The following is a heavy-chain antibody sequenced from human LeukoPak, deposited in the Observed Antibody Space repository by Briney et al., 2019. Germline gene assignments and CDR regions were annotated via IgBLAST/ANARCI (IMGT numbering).Heavy chain of an antibody. J-gene: IGHJ4*02. CDR1: GFTFSTQW. Sequence: GGSLRLSCAASGFTFSTQWMNWVRQAPGKGLEWVANIKDDGSNKYYVDSVKGRFTISRDNAKNSVYLQMNSLIAEDTAVYYCARGGPDYWGQGTLVTVSS. V-gene: IGHV3-7*01. CDR3: ARGGPDY. CDR2: IKDDGSNK.